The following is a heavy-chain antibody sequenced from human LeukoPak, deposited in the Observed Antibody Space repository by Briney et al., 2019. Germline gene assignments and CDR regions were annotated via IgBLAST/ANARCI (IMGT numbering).Heavy chain of an antibody. D-gene: IGHD3-9*01. Sequence: ASVKVSCKASGYTFTSYAMNWVRQAPGQGLEWMGWINTNTGNPTYAQGFTGRFVFSLDTSVSTAYLQISSLKAEDTAVYYCARDRPLYDILTGYGMDVWGQGTTVTVSS. CDR2: INTNTGNP. V-gene: IGHV7-4-1*02. CDR1: GYTFTSYA. J-gene: IGHJ6*02. CDR3: ARDRPLYDILTGYGMDV.